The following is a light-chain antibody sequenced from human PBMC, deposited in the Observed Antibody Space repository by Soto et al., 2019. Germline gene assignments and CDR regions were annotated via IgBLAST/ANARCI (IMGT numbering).Light chain of an antibody. CDR2: GAS. CDR3: QQYGSSLTWT. CDR1: QSVSSIY. V-gene: IGKV3-20*01. J-gene: IGKJ1*01. Sequence: EIVLTQSPGTLSLSPGERATLSCRASQSVSSIYLAWYQQKPGQAPRLLIYGASSRATGIPDRFSGSGSGTGFTLTISRLEPEDFAVYYCQQYGSSLTWTFGQGTKVDIK.